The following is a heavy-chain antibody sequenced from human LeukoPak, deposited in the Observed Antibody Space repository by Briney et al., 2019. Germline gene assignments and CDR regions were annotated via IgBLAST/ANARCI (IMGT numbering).Heavy chain of an antibody. CDR3: TRDRGDWGFDY. CDR1: GYTFTSYY. Sequence: GASVKVSCKASGYTFTSYYMHWVRQAPGQGLEWMGIINPSGGSTSYAQKFQGRVTMTRDTSTSTVYMELSSLRSEDTAVYYCTRDRGDWGFDYWGQGTLVTVSS. J-gene: IGHJ4*02. CDR2: INPSGGST. D-gene: IGHD2-21*02. V-gene: IGHV1-46*01.